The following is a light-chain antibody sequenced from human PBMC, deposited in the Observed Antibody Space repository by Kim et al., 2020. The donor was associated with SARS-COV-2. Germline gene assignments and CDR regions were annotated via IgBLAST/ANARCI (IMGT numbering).Light chain of an antibody. CDR2: EAS. CDR1: HAIANY. Sequence: DLQMTQSPSSLSASVGDRVTITCRASHAIANYLAWYQQRPGKVPKLLVSEASTLQSGVPSRFSGSGFATEFTLTINSLQAEDVATYYCHSYNNAPLLPFGGGTKVDIK. CDR3: HSYNNAPLLP. J-gene: IGKJ4*01. V-gene: IGKV1-27*01.